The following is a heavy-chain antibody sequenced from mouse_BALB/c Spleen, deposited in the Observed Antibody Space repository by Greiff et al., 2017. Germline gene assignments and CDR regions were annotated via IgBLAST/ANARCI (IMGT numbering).Heavy chain of an antibody. V-gene: IGHV1S29*02. Sequence: VQLQQSGPELVKPGASVKISCKASGYTFTDYNMHWVKQSHGKSLEWIGYIYPYNGGTGYNQKFKSKATLTVDNSSSTAYMELRSLTSEDSAVYYCASYDYGSSLGFAYWGQGTLVTVSA. CDR3: ASYDYGSSLGFAY. D-gene: IGHD1-1*01. CDR2: IYPYNGGT. J-gene: IGHJ3*01. CDR1: GYTFTDYN.